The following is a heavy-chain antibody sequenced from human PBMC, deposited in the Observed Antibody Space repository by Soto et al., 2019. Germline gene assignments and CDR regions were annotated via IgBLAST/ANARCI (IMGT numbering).Heavy chain of an antibody. J-gene: IGHJ4*02. Sequence: PSETLSLTCAVSGGSISSSNWWSWVRQPPGKGLEWIGEIYHSGSTNYNPSLKSRVTISVDKSKNQFSLKLSSVTAADTAVYYCARRVTMIESYYFDCWGQGTLVTVSS. CDR2: IYHSGST. CDR3: ARRVTMIESYYFDC. CDR1: GGSISSSNW. V-gene: IGHV4-4*02. D-gene: IGHD3-22*01.